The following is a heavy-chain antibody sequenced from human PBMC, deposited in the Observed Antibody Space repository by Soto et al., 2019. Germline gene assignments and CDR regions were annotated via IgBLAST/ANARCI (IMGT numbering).Heavy chain of an antibody. J-gene: IGHJ4*02. CDR1: GNTFTSYD. D-gene: IGHD3-10*01. Sequence: ASVKVSCKASGNTFTSYDINWVRQATGHGLEWMGWINPNSGNIGYAQKFQGRVTMTRDTAIRTAYMEVSRLRSDDTAGYYCARGRDLGSYYLLDYWGQGTLVTVSS. CDR2: INPNSGNI. CDR3: ARGRDLGSYYLLDY. V-gene: IGHV1-8*01.